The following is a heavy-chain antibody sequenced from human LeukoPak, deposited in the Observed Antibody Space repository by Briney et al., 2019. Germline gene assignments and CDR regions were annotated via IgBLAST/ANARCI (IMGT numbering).Heavy chain of an antibody. CDR3: ARGGRDAFDI. CDR2: ISSSSSYI. J-gene: IGHJ3*02. CDR1: GFTFSSYS. Sequence: GGSLRLSCAASGFTFSSYSMNWVRQAPGKGLEWVSSISSSSSYIYYADSVKGRFTISRDNAKNSLYLQMSSLRAEDTAVYYCARGGRDAFDIWGQGTMVTVSS. D-gene: IGHD1-26*01. V-gene: IGHV3-21*01.